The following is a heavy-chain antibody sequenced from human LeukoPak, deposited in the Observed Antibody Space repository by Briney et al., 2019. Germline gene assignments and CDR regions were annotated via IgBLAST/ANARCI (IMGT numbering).Heavy chain of an antibody. CDR3: ARPFPYNWKGARYYYMDV. J-gene: IGHJ6*03. V-gene: IGHV3-7*01. CDR2: IKQDGGEK. Sequence: GGSLRLSCAASGFTFSSYWMNWARQAPGKGLEWVANIKQDGGEKYYVDSVKGRFTISRDNAKNSLYLQMNSLRAEDTAVYYCARPFPYNWKGARYYYMDVWGKGTTVTVSS. CDR1: GFTFSSYW. D-gene: IGHD1-20*01.